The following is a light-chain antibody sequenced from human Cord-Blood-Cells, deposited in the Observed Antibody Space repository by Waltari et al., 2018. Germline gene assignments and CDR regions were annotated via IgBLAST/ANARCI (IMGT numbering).Light chain of an antibody. V-gene: IGLV2-14*01. Sequence: QSALTQPASVSGSPGQSITIPCTGPSSAVAGYNYVSWYQQHPGKAPKLMIYDVSKRPSVVLNRFSGSKSGNTASLTISGLQAEDEADYYCSSYTSSSTWVFGGGTKLTVL. J-gene: IGLJ3*02. CDR2: DVS. CDR3: SSYTSSSTWV. CDR1: SSAVAGYNY.